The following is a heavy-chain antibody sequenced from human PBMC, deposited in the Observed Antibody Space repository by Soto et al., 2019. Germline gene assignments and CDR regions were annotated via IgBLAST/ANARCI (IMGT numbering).Heavy chain of an antibody. J-gene: IGHJ4*02. CDR3: VRDSGAKLSSS. V-gene: IGHV1-69*13. Sequence: SVKVSCKASGGTFSSYRINWVRQAPGQGLEWVGGIVPIYRTADYAQKFQGRVTITADESACTSYMELRSLKSQDTAVYYCVRDSGAKLSSSWGQGTLVTVSS. CDR2: IVPIYRTA. CDR1: GGTFSSYR. D-gene: IGHD6-13*01.